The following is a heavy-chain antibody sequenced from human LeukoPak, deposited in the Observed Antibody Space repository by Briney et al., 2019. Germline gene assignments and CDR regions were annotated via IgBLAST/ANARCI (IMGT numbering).Heavy chain of an antibody. Sequence: PGGSLRLSCAASGFTFTNYAMSWVRQAPGKGLGWVAVISYDGSNKYYADSVKGRFTISRDNSKNTLYLQMNSLRAEDTAVYYCARTGERWLQLYFDYWGQGTLVTVSS. D-gene: IGHD5-24*01. V-gene: IGHV3-30-3*01. CDR2: ISYDGSNK. CDR3: ARTGERWLQLYFDY. J-gene: IGHJ4*02. CDR1: GFTFTNYA.